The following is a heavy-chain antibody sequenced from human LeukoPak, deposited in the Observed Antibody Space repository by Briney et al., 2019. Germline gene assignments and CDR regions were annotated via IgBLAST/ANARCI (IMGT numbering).Heavy chain of an antibody. Sequence: SETLSLTCTVSGDSMENSYWSWIRQPAGKGLEWIGRVHANGNTDNNPSLKSRVTLSIDTPKNKFPLKLTSVTAADTAVYYCARGPPPDFDYWGRGTLITVSS. CDR2: VHANGNT. CDR1: GDSMENSY. J-gene: IGHJ4*02. V-gene: IGHV4-4*07. CDR3: ARGPPPDFDY.